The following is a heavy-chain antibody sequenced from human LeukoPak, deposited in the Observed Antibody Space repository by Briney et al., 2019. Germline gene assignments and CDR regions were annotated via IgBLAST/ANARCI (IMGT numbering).Heavy chain of an antibody. J-gene: IGHJ3*01. V-gene: IGHV3-23*01. Sequence: GGSLRLSCAGSGFTFSYYAMGWVRQAPGKGLEWVSAISDSGSGTYYADSGKGRFTISRDNSKKTLYVQMNSLRAEDTAIYYCATVKGQGAFEVWGPGTMVAVSS. CDR2: ISDSGSGT. CDR3: ATVKGQGAFEV. CDR1: GFTFSYYA.